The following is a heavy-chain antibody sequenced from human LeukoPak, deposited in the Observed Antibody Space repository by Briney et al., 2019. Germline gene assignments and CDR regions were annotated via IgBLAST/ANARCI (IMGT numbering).Heavy chain of an antibody. J-gene: IGHJ4*02. V-gene: IGHV3-7*01. Sequence: PGGSLRLSCAASGLTFSNYWMTWVRQAPGKGLEWVANIKQDGSEKYYVDSVKGRFTISRDNAKNSLYLQMNSLRAEDTAVYYCARDLYPDIVVVPAATGGDYFDYWGQGTLVTVSS. CDR2: IKQDGSEK. CDR1: GLTFSNYW. D-gene: IGHD2-2*01. CDR3: ARDLYPDIVVVPAATGGDYFDY.